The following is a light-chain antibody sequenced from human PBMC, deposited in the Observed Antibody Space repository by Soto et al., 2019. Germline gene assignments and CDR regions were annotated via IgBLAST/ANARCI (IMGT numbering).Light chain of an antibody. V-gene: IGLV4-60*02. CDR1: SGHSSYI. CDR2: VEGSGSY. J-gene: IGLJ1*01. CDR3: ETWDSNSYV. Sequence: QLVLTQSSSASASLGSSVKLTCTLSSGHSSYIIAWHQQLPGKAPRYLMKVEGSGSYNKGSGVPDRFSGSSSGADRYLTISNLQFDDEADYYCETWDSNSYVFGSGTQLTVL.